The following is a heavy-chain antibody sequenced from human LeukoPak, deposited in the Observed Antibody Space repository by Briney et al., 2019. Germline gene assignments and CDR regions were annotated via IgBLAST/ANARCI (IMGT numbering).Heavy chain of an antibody. J-gene: IGHJ4*02. CDR3: AKDWEVGGSLLLFDY. Sequence: GGSLRLSCAASGFTFDDYAMHWVRQAPGKGLEWVSLISGDGGSTYYADSVKGRFTISRDNSKNSPYLQMNSLRTEDTALYYRAKDWEVGGSLLLFDYWGQGTLVTVSS. V-gene: IGHV3-43*02. CDR2: ISGDGGST. D-gene: IGHD3-22*01. CDR1: GFTFDDYA.